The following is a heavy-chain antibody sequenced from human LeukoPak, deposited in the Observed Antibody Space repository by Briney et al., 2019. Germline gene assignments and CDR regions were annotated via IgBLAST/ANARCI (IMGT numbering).Heavy chain of an antibody. V-gene: IGHV4-4*07. Sequence: NPSETLSLTCTVSGGSISSYYWSWIRQPAGKGLEWIGRIYTSGSTNYNPSLKSRVTVSVDTSKNQFSLKLSSVTAADTAVYYCATNTFTVGAFDIWGQGTMVTVSS. CDR3: ATNTFTVGAFDI. CDR1: GGSISSYY. J-gene: IGHJ3*02. D-gene: IGHD1-26*01. CDR2: IYTSGST.